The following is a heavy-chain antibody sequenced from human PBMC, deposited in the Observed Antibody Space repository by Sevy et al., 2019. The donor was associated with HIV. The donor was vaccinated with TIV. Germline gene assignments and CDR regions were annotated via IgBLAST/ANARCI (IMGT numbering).Heavy chain of an antibody. CDR2: IGGSGDGI. CDR3: AGSRRGAYYDSRITCQPADY. CDR1: GFDFGNYP. Sequence: GESLKISCAASGFDFGNYPISWVRQSPGKGLEWISVIGGSGDGIKYSDSVKGRITISRDSCKDTLFLQMTSLRVEDTAVYLCAGSRRGAYYDSRITCQPADYWDQGTLVTVSS. J-gene: IGHJ4*02. D-gene: IGHD3-22*01. V-gene: IGHV3-23*01.